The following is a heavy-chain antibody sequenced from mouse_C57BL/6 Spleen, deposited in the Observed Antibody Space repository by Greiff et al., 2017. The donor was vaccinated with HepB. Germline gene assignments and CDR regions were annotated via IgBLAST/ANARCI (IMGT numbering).Heavy chain of an antibody. CDR3: ARDSLPDDY. CDR1: GYTFTDYY. V-gene: IGHV1-26*01. Sequence: EVQLQQSGPELVKPGASVKISCKASGYTFTDYYMNWVKQSHGKSLEWIGDINPNNGGTSYNQKFKGKATLTVDKSSITAYMELRSLTSEDSAVYYCARDSLPDDYWGQGTTLTVSS. J-gene: IGHJ2*01. CDR2: INPNNGGT. D-gene: IGHD1-2*01.